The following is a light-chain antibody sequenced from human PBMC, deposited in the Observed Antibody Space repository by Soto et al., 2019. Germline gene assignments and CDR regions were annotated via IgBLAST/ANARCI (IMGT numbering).Light chain of an antibody. CDR3: CSYGDFRTSWV. Sequence: QSALTQPASVSRSPGQSITISCTGTSSDVGSDYLVSWYQQHPGTAPKLIIYEGTKRPSGVSDRFSGSRSGNTASLTISGLQTEDEGDYFCCSYGDFRTSWVFGGGTKVTVL. J-gene: IGLJ3*02. CDR1: SSDVGSDYL. CDR2: EGT. V-gene: IGLV2-23*01.